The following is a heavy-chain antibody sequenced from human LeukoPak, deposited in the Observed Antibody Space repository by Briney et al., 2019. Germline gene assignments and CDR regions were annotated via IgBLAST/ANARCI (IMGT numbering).Heavy chain of an antibody. D-gene: IGHD2-15*01. V-gene: IGHV1-8*01. Sequence: ASVRVSCKASGYTFTSYDINWVRQATGHGREWMGWMNPNSVNTGYAQKFQGRVTMTRNTSISTAYKELSSLRSEDTAVYYCARMRGYCSGGSCYSGKLFDYWGQGTLVTVSS. J-gene: IGHJ4*02. CDR2: MNPNSVNT. CDR1: GYTFTSYD. CDR3: ARMRGYCSGGSCYSGKLFDY.